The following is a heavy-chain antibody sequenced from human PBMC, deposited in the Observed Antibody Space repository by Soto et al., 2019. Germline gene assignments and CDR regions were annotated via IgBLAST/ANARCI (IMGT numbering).Heavy chain of an antibody. CDR3: ARISGAYGAIDF. D-gene: IGHD1-26*01. V-gene: IGHV4-61*03. CDR1: GGSVNSVGYM. Sequence: SLTCNVSGGSVNSVGYMWTWIRRPPGKGLEWIGYISYTGSTNYNPSLKSRLSISVDASKNRFSLKVSSMTYADSAVYYCARISGAYGAIDFWGQGTLVTVSS. CDR2: ISYTGST. J-gene: IGHJ4*02.